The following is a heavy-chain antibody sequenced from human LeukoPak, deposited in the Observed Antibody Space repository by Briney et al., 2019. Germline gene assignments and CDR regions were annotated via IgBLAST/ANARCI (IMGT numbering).Heavy chain of an antibody. Sequence: SQTLSLTCSVSGDSINSGTYYWSWVRQPAGKGLEWIGRVYTSGSTNYNPSLKSRVTISLDTSKNQFSLKLTSVTAADTAVYYCVRSNPSPAYSTSRFDLWXXGTLVTLSS. V-gene: IGHV4-61*02. CDR1: GDSINSGTYY. CDR2: VYTSGST. D-gene: IGHD6-6*01. CDR3: VRSNPSPAYSTSRFDL. J-gene: IGHJ4*01.